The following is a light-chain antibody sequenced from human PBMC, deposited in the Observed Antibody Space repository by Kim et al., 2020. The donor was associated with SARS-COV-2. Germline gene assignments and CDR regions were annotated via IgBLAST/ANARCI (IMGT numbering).Light chain of an antibody. CDR3: AAWDDSLSGA. J-gene: IGLJ2*01. Sequence: QSVLTQPPSASGTPGQRVTISCSGSSPNIGSNYVYWYQQLPGTAPKLLIYRNNQRPSGVPDRFSGSKSGTSASLAISGLRSEDEADYYCAAWDDSLSGAFGGGTQLTVL. CDR2: RNN. CDR1: SPNIGSNY. V-gene: IGLV1-47*01.